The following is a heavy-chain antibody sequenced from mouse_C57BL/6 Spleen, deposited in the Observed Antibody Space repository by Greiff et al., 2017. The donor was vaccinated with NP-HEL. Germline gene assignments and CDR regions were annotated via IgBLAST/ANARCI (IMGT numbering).Heavy chain of an antibody. J-gene: IGHJ3*01. CDR2: ISNLAYSI. CDR3: ARTDGYSFAY. Sequence: EVKVVESGGGLVQPGGSLKLSCAASGFTFSDYGMAWVRQAPRKGPEWVAFISNLAYSIYYADTVTGRFTISRENAKNTLYLEMSSLRSEDTAMYYCARTDGYSFAYWGQGTLVTVSA. CDR1: GFTFSDYG. D-gene: IGHD2-3*01. V-gene: IGHV5-15*01.